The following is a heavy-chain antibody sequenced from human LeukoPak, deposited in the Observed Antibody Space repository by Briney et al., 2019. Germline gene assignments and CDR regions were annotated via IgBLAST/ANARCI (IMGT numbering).Heavy chain of an antibody. Sequence: PGGSLRLSCAASGFTFSSYEMNWVRQAPGKGLEWVSHISSSGTTIYYADSVKGRFTISRENAKNSLYLQMNSLRAGDSAVYYCARGGSGSANDAFDIWGQGTMVTVSS. J-gene: IGHJ3*02. CDR3: ARGGSGSANDAFDI. D-gene: IGHD3-22*01. V-gene: IGHV3-48*03. CDR1: GFTFSSYE. CDR2: ISSSGTTI.